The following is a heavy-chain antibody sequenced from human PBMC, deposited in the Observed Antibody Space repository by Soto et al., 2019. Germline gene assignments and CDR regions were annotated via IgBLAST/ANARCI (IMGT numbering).Heavy chain of an antibody. CDR2: ISHDGHA. V-gene: IGHV4-39*01. J-gene: IGHJ5*02. Sequence: PSETLSLTCSVLDDSISDSRYYWGWIRQSPEKGLEWIGSISHDGHAYYNPPLKSRVTLFADTSRNQFSLKMKSVTVADTALYFSARQVYGDYLGGNWFDPWGQGAPVTVSS. D-gene: IGHD4-17*01. CDR3: ARQVYGDYLGGNWFDP. CDR1: DDSISDSRYY.